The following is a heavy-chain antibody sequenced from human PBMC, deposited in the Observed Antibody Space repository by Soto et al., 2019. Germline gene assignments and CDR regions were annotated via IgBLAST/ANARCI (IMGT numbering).Heavy chain of an antibody. CDR1: GGSISSYY. Sequence: SETLSLTCTVSGGSISSYYWSWIRQPPGKGLEWIGYIYYSGSTNYNPSIKSRVNISVDTSKNQFSLKLSSVTAADTAVYYCAAGELFDYWGQGTLVTVSS. CDR2: IYYSGST. V-gene: IGHV4-59*08. J-gene: IGHJ4*02. D-gene: IGHD1-26*01. CDR3: AAGELFDY.